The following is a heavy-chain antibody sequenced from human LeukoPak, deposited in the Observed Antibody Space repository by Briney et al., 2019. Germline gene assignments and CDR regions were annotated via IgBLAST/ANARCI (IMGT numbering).Heavy chain of an antibody. Sequence: GGSLRLSCAASGFTFSRFGMHWVRQAPGKGLEWVAVISYDGSNKYYEDSVKGRFTISRDNSKNTLNLQMNSLRAEDTAVYYCAKDITQVRYDSSGSFDYWGQGTLVTVSS. CDR3: AKDITQVRYDSSGSFDY. V-gene: IGHV3-30*18. CDR2: ISYDGSNK. D-gene: IGHD3-22*01. J-gene: IGHJ4*02. CDR1: GFTFSRFG.